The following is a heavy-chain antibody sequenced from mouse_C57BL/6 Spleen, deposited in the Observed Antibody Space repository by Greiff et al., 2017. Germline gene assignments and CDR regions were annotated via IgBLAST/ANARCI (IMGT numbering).Heavy chain of an antibody. CDR1: GYTFTDYY. V-gene: IGHV1-77*01. CDR3: ARKGAYDYDGFDG. Sequence: QVQLQQSGAELVKPGASVKISCKASGYTFTDYYINWVQQRPGQGLEWIGKIGPGSGSTYYNEKFKGKATLTADKSSSTAYMQLRSLTSEDSAVYVCARKGAYDYDGFDGWGTGTTVTVSS. J-gene: IGHJ1*03. D-gene: IGHD2-4*01. CDR2: IGPGSGST.